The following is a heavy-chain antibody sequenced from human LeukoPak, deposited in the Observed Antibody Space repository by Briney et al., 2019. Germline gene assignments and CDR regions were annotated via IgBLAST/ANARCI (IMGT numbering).Heavy chain of an antibody. D-gene: IGHD3-9*01. CDR1: GDSVSSNSAA. Sequence: SQTLSLTCAISGDSVSSNSAAWNWIRQSPSRGLEWLGRTYYRSKWYNDYAVSVKSRITINPDTSKNQFSLQLNSVTPEDTAVYYCARDSYDILTLLGWFDPWGQGTLVTVSS. J-gene: IGHJ5*02. V-gene: IGHV6-1*01. CDR2: TYYRSKWYN. CDR3: ARDSYDILTLLGWFDP.